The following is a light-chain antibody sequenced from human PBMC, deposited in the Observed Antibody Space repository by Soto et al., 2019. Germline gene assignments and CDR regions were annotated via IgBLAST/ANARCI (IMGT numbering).Light chain of an antibody. CDR1: QSISTN. V-gene: IGKV3-15*01. CDR2: GAS. Sequence: EIVMTHAPATLSVSPGERVTLSCRASQSISTNLAWYQQKPGQAPRLLIYGASTRATGIPARFSGSGSGTEFTLTISSLQSEDFAVYYCQQYNNWPPVTFGQGTKVDIK. CDR3: QQYNNWPPVT. J-gene: IGKJ1*01.